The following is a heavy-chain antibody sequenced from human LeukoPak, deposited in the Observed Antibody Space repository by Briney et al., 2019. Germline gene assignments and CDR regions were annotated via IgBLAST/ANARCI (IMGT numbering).Heavy chain of an antibody. V-gene: IGHV4-59*08. CDR1: GGSTSSDY. Sequence: SETLSLTCTVSGGSTSSDYWSWIRQPPGKGLEWIGYIYYSGSTNYNPSLKSRVTISVDTSKNQFSLKLSSVTAADTAVYYCARHGTATYYDFWNWGQGTLVTVSS. CDR3: ARHGTATYYDFWN. D-gene: IGHD3-3*01. CDR2: IYYSGST. J-gene: IGHJ1*01.